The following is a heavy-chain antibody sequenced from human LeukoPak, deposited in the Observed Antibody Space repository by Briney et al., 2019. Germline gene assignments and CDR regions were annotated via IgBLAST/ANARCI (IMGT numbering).Heavy chain of an antibody. CDR1: GGSFSGYY. CDR3: ARTGSIYYYYYMDV. J-gene: IGHJ6*03. V-gene: IGHV4-34*01. CDR2: INHSGST. Sequence: PSETLSLTCAVYGGSFSGYYWSWVRQPPGEGLEWIGEINHSGSTNYNPSLKSRVTISVDTSKNQFSLKLSSVTAADTAVYYCARTGSIYYYYYMDVWGKGTTVTVSS. D-gene: IGHD3-10*01.